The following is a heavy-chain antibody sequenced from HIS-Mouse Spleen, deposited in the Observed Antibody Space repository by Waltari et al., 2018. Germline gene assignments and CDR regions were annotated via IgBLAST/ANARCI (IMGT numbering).Heavy chain of an antibody. CDR3: ARGADDYGDHGGSYNYYYGMDV. J-gene: IGHJ6*02. D-gene: IGHD4-17*01. CDR1: GGSFSGYY. Sequence: QVQLQQGGAGLLKPSEILSLTCAVYGGSFSGYYWSWIRQPPGKGLEWIGEINHSGSTSCNASLKRRVTISVTTSKNQISMTLSSVTAADTGVYYCARGADDYGDHGGSYNYYYGMDVWGQGTTVTVPS. V-gene: IGHV4-34*01. CDR2: INHSGST.